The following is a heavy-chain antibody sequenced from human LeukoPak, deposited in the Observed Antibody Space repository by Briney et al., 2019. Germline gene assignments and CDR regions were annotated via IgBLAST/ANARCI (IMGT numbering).Heavy chain of an antibody. Sequence: ASVKVSCKASGYTFTSYAMHWVRQAPGQRLELMGWINVGNGNTKYSQEFQGRVTITRDTSASTAYMELRILRSEDMGVYYCARVVKYSSGPLTDLLPYYFDYWGQGTLVTVSS. CDR3: ARVVKYSSGPLTDLLPYYFDY. CDR2: INVGNGNT. J-gene: IGHJ4*02. V-gene: IGHV1-3*03. D-gene: IGHD6-19*01. CDR1: GYTFTSYA.